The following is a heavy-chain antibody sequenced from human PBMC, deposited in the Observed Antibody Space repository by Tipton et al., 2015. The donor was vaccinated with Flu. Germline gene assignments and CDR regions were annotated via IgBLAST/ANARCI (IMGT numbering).Heavy chain of an antibody. CDR3: ARGGSTDWAF. CDR2: INEDGSVK. J-gene: IGHJ4*02. V-gene: IGHV3-7*01. Sequence: GSLRLSCAVSGFTIRNAWMSWVRQAPGKGLEWVANINEDGSVKYYVDSVKGRFTISRDNAENSLYLQMNSLRAEDTAIYYCARGGSTDWAFGGQGTLVTVSS. CDR1: GFTIRNAW. D-gene: IGHD6-19*01.